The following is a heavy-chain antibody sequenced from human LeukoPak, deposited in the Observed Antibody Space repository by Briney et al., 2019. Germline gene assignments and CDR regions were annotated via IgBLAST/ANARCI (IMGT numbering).Heavy chain of an antibody. CDR3: ARDLSYYGSGSYYNFDY. CDR1: GGTFSSYA. Sequence: SVKVSCKASGGTFSSYAISWVRQAPGQGLEWMGRIIPILGIANYAQKFQGRVTITADKSTSTAYMELSSLRSEDTAVYYCARDLSYYGSGSYYNFDYWGQGTLVTVSS. D-gene: IGHD3-10*01. J-gene: IGHJ4*02. V-gene: IGHV1-69*04. CDR2: IIPILGIA.